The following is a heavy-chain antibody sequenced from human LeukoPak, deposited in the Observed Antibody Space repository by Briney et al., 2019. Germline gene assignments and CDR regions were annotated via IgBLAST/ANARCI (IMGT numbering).Heavy chain of an antibody. CDR3: ARGPYCSSTSCSRVYFDY. Sequence: PGGSLRLSCAASGFTFSSYDMHWVRQATGKGLEWVSAIGTAGGTYYPGSVKGRFTISRENAKNSLYLQMNSLRAGDTAVYYCARGPYCSSTSCSRVYFDYWGQGTLVTVSS. V-gene: IGHV3-13*04. CDR1: GFTFSSYD. D-gene: IGHD2-2*01. CDR2: IGTAGGT. J-gene: IGHJ4*02.